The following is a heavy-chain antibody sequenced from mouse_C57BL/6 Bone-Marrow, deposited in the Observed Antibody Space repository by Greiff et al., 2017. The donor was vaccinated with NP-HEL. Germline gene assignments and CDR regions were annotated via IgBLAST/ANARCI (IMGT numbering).Heavy chain of an antibody. Sequence: EVKLMESGGGLVQPKGSLKLSCAASGFSFNTYAMNWVRQAPGKGLEWVARIRSKSNNYANYYADSVKDRFTISSDDSESMLYLQRNNVKTEDTAMYYGVSSVVANAMDYWGQGTSVTVSS. D-gene: IGHD1-1*01. CDR2: IRSKSNNYAN. CDR3: VSSVVANAMDY. CDR1: GFSFNTYA. V-gene: IGHV10-1*01. J-gene: IGHJ4*01.